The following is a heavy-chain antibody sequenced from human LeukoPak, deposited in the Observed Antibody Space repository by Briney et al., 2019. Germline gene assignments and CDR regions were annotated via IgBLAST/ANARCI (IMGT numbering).Heavy chain of an antibody. J-gene: IGHJ6*03. CDR1: GGSISSYY. V-gene: IGHV4-59*01. D-gene: IGHD5-18*01. Sequence: PSETLSLTCTVSGGSISSYYWSWIRQPPGKGLEWIGYIYYSGSTNYKSSLKSRVTISVDTSKNQFSLKLSSVSAADTAVYYCARTTEGGYSYGYFYYYYMDVWGKGTTVTISS. CDR2: IYYSGST. CDR3: ARTTEGGYSYGYFYYYYMDV.